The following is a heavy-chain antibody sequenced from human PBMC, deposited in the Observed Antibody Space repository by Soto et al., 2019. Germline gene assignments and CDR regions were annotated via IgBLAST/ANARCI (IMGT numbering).Heavy chain of an antibody. CDR2: ISSSSAYI. D-gene: IGHD3-16*01. V-gene: IGHV3-21*06. Sequence: EVHLVEAGGGLVKPGESLTLSCAASGFTFGSFTLNWVRQAPGKGLEWVSSISSSSAYIYYAESVKGRFTISRDNARSTLYLQMNSLRLDDTAVYFWARDGLTFGGDWGQGTLVAVSS. CDR3: ARDGLTFGGD. CDR1: GFTFGSFT. J-gene: IGHJ4*02.